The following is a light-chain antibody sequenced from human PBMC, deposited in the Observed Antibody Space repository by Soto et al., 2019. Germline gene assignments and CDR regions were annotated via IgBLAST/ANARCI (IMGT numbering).Light chain of an antibody. CDR2: AAS. V-gene: IGKV1-8*01. CDR1: QGISSY. J-gene: IGKJ3*01. Sequence: AIRMTQSPSSFSASTGDRVTITCRASQGISSYLAWYQQKPGKAHKLLIYAASTLQSGVPSRFSGSGSGTDFTLTISCLQSEDFATYYCQQYYSDPPLFAFGPGAKVDIK. CDR3: QQYYSDPPLFA.